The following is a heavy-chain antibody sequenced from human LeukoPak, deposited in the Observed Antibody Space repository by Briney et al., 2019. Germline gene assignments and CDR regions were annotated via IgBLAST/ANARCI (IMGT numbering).Heavy chain of an antibody. J-gene: IGHJ4*02. CDR1: GFSFRNYW. V-gene: IGHV3-7*01. D-gene: IGHD3-22*01. CDR3: ARDRAPTVYSGYLY. Sequence: QPGGSLRLSCAASGFSFRNYWMSWVRQAPGKGLEWVANIKHDGSEGYYVDSARGRFTISRDNAKNSLFLQMNSLRAEDTAVYYCARDRAPTVYSGYLYWGQGALVTVSS. CDR2: IKHDGSEG.